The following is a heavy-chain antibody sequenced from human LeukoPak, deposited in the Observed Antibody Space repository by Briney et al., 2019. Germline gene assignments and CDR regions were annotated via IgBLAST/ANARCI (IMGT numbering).Heavy chain of an antibody. J-gene: IGHJ3*02. V-gene: IGHV4-39*07. CDR2: IYYSGST. D-gene: IGHD1/OR15-1a*01. CDR3: ARASEQGRAFDI. CDR1: GGSISSSSYY. Sequence: SETLSLTCTVSGGSISSSSYYWGWIRQPPGKGLEWIVSIYYSGSTYYNPSLKSRVTISVDTSKNQFSLKLSSVTAADTAVYYCARASEQGRAFDIWGQGTMVTVS.